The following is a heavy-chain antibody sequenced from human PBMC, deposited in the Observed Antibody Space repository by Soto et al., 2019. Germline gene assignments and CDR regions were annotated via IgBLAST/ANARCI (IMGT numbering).Heavy chain of an antibody. Sequence: QVQLVESGGGVVQPGRSLRLSCAASGFTFSSYGMHWVRQAPGKGLEWVAVISYDGSNKYYADSVKGRFTISRDNSKNSLYLQMNSQRAEDTAVYYCAKDRHIVVVTAIDYYYVMDVWCQGTTVTVSS. CDR3: AKDRHIVVVTAIDYYYVMDV. J-gene: IGHJ6*02. D-gene: IGHD2-21*02. CDR1: GFTFSSYG. CDR2: ISYDGSNK. V-gene: IGHV3-30*18.